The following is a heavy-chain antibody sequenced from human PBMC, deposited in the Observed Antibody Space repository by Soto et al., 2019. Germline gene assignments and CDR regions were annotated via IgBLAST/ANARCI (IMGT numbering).Heavy chain of an antibody. Sequence: PGGSLRLSCAASGFTFSNAWMSWVRQAPGKGLEWVGRIKSKTDGGTTDYAAPVKGRFTISRDDSKNTLYLQMNGLKTEDTAVYYCTKNTDLVGVPSAWDHHYYMDVWGKGTTVTVPS. J-gene: IGHJ6*03. V-gene: IGHV3-15*01. D-gene: IGHD2-2*01. CDR3: TKNTDLVGVPSAWDHHYYMDV. CDR1: GFTFSNAW. CDR2: IKSKTDGGTT.